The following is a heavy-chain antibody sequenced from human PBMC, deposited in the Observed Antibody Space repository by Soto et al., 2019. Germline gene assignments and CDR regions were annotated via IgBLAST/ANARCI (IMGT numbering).Heavy chain of an antibody. J-gene: IGHJ4*02. CDR1: GYTFTSYA. V-gene: IGHV1-3*01. D-gene: IGHD2-15*01. CDR2: INAGNGNT. Sequence: QVQLVQSGAEVKKPGASVKVSCKASGYTFTSYAMHWVRQAPGQRLEWMGWINAGNGNTKYSQKLQGRVTITRDTSASTAYMELSSLRSEDTAVYYCARDSYCSGGSCSQHCDYWGQGTLVTVSS. CDR3: ARDSYCSGGSCSQHCDY.